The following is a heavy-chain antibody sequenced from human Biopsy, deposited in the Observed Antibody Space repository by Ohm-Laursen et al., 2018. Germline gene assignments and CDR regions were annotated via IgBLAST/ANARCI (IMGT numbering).Heavy chain of an antibody. CDR1: GGSSSNSG. CDR3: ARTSIMDV. D-gene: IGHD2/OR15-2a*01. Sequence: SVKVSCKASGGSSSNSGITWVRQAPGQGLEWMGRSIPMLGIANYAQKFQDRLTITSDKFTRAAYMELSSLRSEDTAVYYCARTSIMDVWGQGTTVTVSS. V-gene: IGHV1-69*04. J-gene: IGHJ6*02. CDR2: SIPMLGIA.